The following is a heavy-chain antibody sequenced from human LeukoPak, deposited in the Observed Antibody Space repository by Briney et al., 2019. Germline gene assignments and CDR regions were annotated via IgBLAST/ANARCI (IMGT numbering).Heavy chain of an antibody. J-gene: IGHJ4*02. V-gene: IGHV3-23*01. D-gene: IGHD3-10*01. CDR2: ISGSGGST. CDR3: VKVPYGSGSYSTLDY. Sequence: GGSLRLSCAASGFTFNIHAMTWVRRAPGKGLEWVSAISGSGGSTLYADSVKGRFTISRDNSKNTLYLQIDSLRAEDTAVYYCVKVPYGSGSYSTLDYWGQGTLVTVSS. CDR1: GFTFNIHA.